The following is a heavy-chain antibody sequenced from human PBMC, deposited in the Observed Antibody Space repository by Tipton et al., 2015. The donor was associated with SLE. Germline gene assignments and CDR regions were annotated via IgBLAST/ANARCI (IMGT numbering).Heavy chain of an antibody. CDR1: GYPFTEYF. CDR3: ARVYCSGGGCYSTPFDY. V-gene: IGHV1-46*01. D-gene: IGHD2-15*01. J-gene: IGHJ4*02. CDR2: INPENDSR. Sequence: QLVQSGAEVKKPGASVKLSCTASGYPFTEYFLHWVRQAPGQGLEWVGIINPENDSRNYAQKFQGRATMTRDTSTSTLYLELSSLTAEDTAVCYCARVYCSGGGCYSTPFDYWGQGTLVTVSS.